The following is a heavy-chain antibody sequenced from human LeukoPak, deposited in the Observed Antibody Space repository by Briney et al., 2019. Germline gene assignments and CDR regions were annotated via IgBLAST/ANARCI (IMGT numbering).Heavy chain of an antibody. J-gene: IGHJ4*02. CDR3: AKDRDSSGYSYGYLFDY. D-gene: IGHD5-18*01. V-gene: IGHV3-30*18. Sequence: GGSLRLSCAASGFTFSTYGMHWVRQAPGKGLEWVAVISYDGSDKYYADSVRGRFTISRDNAKNTLYVQMNSLRAEDTAVYYCAKDRDSSGYSYGYLFDYWGQGTLVTVSS. CDR2: ISYDGSDK. CDR1: GFTFSTYG.